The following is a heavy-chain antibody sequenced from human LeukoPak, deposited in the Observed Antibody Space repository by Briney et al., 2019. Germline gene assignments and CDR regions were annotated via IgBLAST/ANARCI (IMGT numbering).Heavy chain of an antibody. J-gene: IGHJ4*02. CDR1: GVSIRSSNSY. CDR3: ARQTGSGLFILP. CDR2: IYYSGNT. V-gene: IGHV4-39*01. Sequence: PSETLSLTCTVSGVSIRSSNSYRGWIRQPPGKGLEWIGSIYYSGNTYYNASLKSQVSISIDTSKNQFSLKLTSVTAADTAVYYCARQTGSGLFILPGGQGTLVTVSS. D-gene: IGHD3/OR15-3a*01.